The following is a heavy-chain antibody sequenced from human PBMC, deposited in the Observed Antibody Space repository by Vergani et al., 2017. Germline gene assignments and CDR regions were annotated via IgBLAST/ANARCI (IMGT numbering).Heavy chain of an antibody. J-gene: IGHJ4*02. Sequence: QVQLVQSGAEVKKPGASVKVSCKASGYTFTGYYMHWVRQAPGQGLEWMGWINPNSGNTNYAQKLQGRVTMTTDTSTSTAYMELRSLRSDDTAVYYCARDDYYYDSSGYYWSSHFDYWGQGTLVTVSS. D-gene: IGHD3-22*01. V-gene: IGHV1-2*02. CDR3: ARDDYYYDSSGYYWSSHFDY. CDR1: GYTFTGYY. CDR2: INPNSGNT.